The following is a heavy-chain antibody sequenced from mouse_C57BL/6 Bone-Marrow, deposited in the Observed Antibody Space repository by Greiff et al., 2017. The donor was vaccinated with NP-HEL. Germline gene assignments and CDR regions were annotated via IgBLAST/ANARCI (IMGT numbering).Heavy chain of an antibody. CDR2: IDPETGGT. CDR3: TREDIYANGY. V-gene: IGHV1-15*01. D-gene: IGHD1-3*01. Sequence: QVQLKESGAELVRPGASVTLSCKASGYTFTDYEMHWVKQTPVHGLEWIGAIDPETGGTDYNQKFKGKAILTADKSSSTAYMELRSLTSEDSAVYYCTREDIYANGYWGKGTTVTVST. CDR1: GYTFTDYE. J-gene: IGHJ4*01.